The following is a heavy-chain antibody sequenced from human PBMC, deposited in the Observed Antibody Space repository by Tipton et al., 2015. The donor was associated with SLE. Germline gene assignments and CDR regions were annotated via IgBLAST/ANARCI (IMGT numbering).Heavy chain of an antibody. D-gene: IGHD5-18*01. CDR3: ARISVDTTMALRVDSGGPV. V-gene: IGHV4-39*07. CDR1: GDSISRSSYC. Sequence: TLSLTCTVSGDSISRSSYCWGWIRQPPGKGLEWIGSICYRGTTYYNPPLKSRVTISVDKSKNQLSLKLRSVTAAGSAVYYCARISVDTTMALRVDSGGPVWGQGTTVIVSS. CDR2: ICYRGTT. J-gene: IGHJ6*02.